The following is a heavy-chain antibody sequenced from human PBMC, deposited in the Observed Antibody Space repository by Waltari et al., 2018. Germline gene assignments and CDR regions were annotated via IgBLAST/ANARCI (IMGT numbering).Heavy chain of an antibody. CDR1: GCTFTGYF. CDR2: INPNGGGT. J-gene: IGHJ4*02. Sequence: QVQLVQSGAEVRKLGASVKVYCKASGCTFTGYFMHWVRKAPGQGLEWMGGINPNGGGTNDAQKFQGRVTMTRDTSISTAYMELSRLRSDDTAVYYCAREQQGMYWGQGTLVTVSS. D-gene: IGHD6-13*01. CDR3: AREQQGMY. V-gene: IGHV1-2*02.